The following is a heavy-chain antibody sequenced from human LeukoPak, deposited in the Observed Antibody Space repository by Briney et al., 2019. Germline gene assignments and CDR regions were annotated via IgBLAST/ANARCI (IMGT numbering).Heavy chain of an antibody. CDR3: ARDLFYGSGSYDAFDI. CDR2: INPNSGGT. D-gene: IGHD3-10*01. Sequence: ASVKVSCKASGYTFTGYYMHWVRQAPGQGLEWMGWINPNSGGTNYAQKFQGRVTMTRDTSISTAYMELSRLRSDDTAVYYCARDLFYGSGSYDAFDIWGQGTMVTVSS. CDR1: GYTFTGYY. V-gene: IGHV1-2*02. J-gene: IGHJ3*02.